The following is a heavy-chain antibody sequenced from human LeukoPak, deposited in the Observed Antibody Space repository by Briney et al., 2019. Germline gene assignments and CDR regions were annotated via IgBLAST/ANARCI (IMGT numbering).Heavy chain of an antibody. D-gene: IGHD3-9*01. J-gene: IGHJ4*02. CDR3: ARDAGRYFDWLGY. CDR1: GFTFSSYG. CDR2: IWYDGSNK. V-gene: IGHV3-33*01. Sequence: GGSLRLACAASGFTFSSYGMHWVRQAPGKGLEWVAVIWYDGSNKYYADSVKGRFTISRDNSKNTLYLQMNSLRAEDTAVYYCARDAGRYFDWLGYWGQGTLVTVSS.